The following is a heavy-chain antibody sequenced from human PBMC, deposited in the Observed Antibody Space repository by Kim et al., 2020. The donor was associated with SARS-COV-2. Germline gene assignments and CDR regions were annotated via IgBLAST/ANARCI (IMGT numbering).Heavy chain of an antibody. CDR3: ARGQDTAKTGY. Sequence: SDTLSLTCAVYGASFSGYYWSWIRQSPGKRLEWIGEIHPSGSTSYNPSLQSRVTISIDTSKSHMSLRLTSVTAADTAVYFCARGQDTAKTGYWGQGTLVT. D-gene: IGHD5-18*01. J-gene: IGHJ4*02. CDR2: IHPSGST. V-gene: IGHV4-34*01. CDR1: GASFSGYY.